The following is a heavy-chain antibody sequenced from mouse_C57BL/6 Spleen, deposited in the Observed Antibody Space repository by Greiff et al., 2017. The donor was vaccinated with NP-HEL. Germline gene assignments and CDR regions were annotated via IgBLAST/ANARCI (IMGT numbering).Heavy chain of an antibody. D-gene: IGHD2-2*01. V-gene: IGHV1-26*01. CDR1: GYTFTDYY. Sequence: EVQLQQSGPELVKPGASVKISCKASGYTFTDYYMNWVKQSHGKSLEWIGDINPNNGGTSYNQKFKGKATLTVDKSSSTAYMELRSLTSEDSAVYDVASGGTMVTTTRTYWYFDVWGTGTTVTVSS. CDR3: ASGGTMVTTTRTYWYFDV. CDR2: INPNNGGT. J-gene: IGHJ1*03.